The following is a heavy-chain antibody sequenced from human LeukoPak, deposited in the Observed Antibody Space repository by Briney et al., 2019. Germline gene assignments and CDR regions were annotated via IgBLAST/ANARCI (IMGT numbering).Heavy chain of an antibody. CDR1: GYSFTTCW. Sequence: GESLKISCKGSGYSFTTCWIGWVRQMPGKGLEWMGIIYPGDSDTRYSPSFQGQVTISADKSISTAYLQWSSLKASDTAMYYCARPGAYDSSGYYRDYWGQGTLVTVSS. CDR3: ARPGAYDSSGYYRDY. V-gene: IGHV5-51*01. CDR2: IYPGDSDT. J-gene: IGHJ4*02. D-gene: IGHD3-22*01.